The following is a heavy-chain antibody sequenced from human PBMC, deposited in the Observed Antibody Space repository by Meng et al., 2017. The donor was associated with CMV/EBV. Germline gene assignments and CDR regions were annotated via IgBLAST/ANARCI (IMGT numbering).Heavy chain of an antibody. D-gene: IGHD2-2*01. CDR1: GFTFDDYA. Sequence: SLKISCAASGFTFDDYAMHWVRQAPGKGLEWVSGISWNSGSIGYADSVKGRFTISRDNAKNSLYLQMNSLRTEDTALYYCAKDMKGYCSSTSCYRTSAFDIWGQGTMVTVSS. CDR3: AKDMKGYCSSTSCYRTSAFDI. J-gene: IGHJ3*02. CDR2: ISWNSGSI. V-gene: IGHV3-9*01.